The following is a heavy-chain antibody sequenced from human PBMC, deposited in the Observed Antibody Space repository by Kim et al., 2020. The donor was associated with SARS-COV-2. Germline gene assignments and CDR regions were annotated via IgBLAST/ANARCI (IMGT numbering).Heavy chain of an antibody. J-gene: IGHJ1*01. D-gene: IGHD3-16*01. CDR3: AKGYFYYAEQ. Sequence: ASVKVSCKASGYTFTTYYMHWVRQAPGHGLEWVGIINPSGGRTNYAQKFQGRVTMTSDTSTTTVYMYLSGLRSEDTAVYYCAKGYFYYAEQWGQDTLVSV. CDR2: INPSGGRT. V-gene: IGHV1-46*03. CDR1: GYTFTTYY.